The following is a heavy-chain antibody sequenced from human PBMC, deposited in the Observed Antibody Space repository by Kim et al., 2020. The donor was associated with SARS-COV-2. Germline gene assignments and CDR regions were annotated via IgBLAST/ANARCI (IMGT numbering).Heavy chain of an antibody. CDR3: ASLSYGYAFDI. D-gene: IGHD5-18*01. CDR2: T. Sequence: TRYSPSFQGQVTISADKSISTAYLQWSSLKASDTAMYYCASLSYGYAFDIWGQGTMVTVSS. J-gene: IGHJ3*02. V-gene: IGHV5-51*01.